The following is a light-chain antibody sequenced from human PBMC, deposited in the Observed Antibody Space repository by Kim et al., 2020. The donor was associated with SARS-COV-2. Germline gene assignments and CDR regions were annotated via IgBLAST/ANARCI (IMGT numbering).Light chain of an antibody. CDR3: QQYYTYPYT. CDR2: AAS. J-gene: IGKJ2*01. CDR1: QGIASY. V-gene: IGKV1-8*01. Sequence: AIRMTQSPSSFSASTGDRVTITCRASQGIASYLAWYQQKPGKAPKLLIYAASTLQSGVPSRFGGSGSGTDFTLTISGLQSEDFATYYCQQYYTYPYTFGQGTKLEI.